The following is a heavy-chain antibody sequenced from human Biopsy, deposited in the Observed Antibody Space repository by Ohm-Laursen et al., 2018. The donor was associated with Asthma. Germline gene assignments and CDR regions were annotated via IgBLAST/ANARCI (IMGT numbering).Heavy chain of an antibody. D-gene: IGHD2-8*02. J-gene: IGHJ3*02. CDR1: GFSLTTTGVG. V-gene: IGHV2-5*02. Sequence: PTQTLTLTFTFSGFSLTTTGVGVAWIRQPPGKALEWLARIYWDDDKRYSSSLKSRPTITKDTSKNQVVLTMTNMDPVDTATYYCAHRLCIGDACYDAFDIWGQGTMVTVSS. CDR2: IYWDDDK. CDR3: AHRLCIGDACYDAFDI.